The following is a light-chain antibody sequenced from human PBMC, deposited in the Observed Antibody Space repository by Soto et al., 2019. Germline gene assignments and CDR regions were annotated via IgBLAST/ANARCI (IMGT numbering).Light chain of an antibody. V-gene: IGLV2-14*03. Sequence: QSALTQPASVSGSPGQSITISCAGTSSDVGGHNYVSWYQQHPGKAPKLIIYDVNNRPSGVSNRFSGSKSGNTASLTISGPQAEDEAVFFSYTNRRRSPLFFFGPGTKAPAL. J-gene: IGLJ1*01. CDR3: YTNRRRSPLFF. CDR2: DVN. CDR1: SSDVGGHNY.